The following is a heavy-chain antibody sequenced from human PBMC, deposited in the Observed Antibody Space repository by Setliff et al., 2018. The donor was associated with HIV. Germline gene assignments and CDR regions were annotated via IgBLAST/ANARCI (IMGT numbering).Heavy chain of an antibody. V-gene: IGHV4-31*03. CDR1: GGSISSGGYY. J-gene: IGHJ5*02. CDR2: IYYSGST. D-gene: IGHD3-22*01. CDR3: ARDRQGAGYYYL. Sequence: SETLSLTCTVSGGSISSGGYYWSWIRQHPGKGLEWIGYIYYSGSTYYNPSLKSRVTISVDTSKNQFSLKLSSATAADTAVYYCARDRQGAGYYYLWGQGTLVTVSS.